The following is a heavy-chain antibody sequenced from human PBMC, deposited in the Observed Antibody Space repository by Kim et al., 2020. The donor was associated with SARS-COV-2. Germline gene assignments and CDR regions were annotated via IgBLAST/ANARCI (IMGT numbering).Heavy chain of an antibody. D-gene: IGHD3-22*01. CDR2: INAGNGDT. CDR1: GYNFTTSG. Sequence: ASVKVSCKTSGYNFTTSGMQWVRQAPGQRPEWMGWINAGNGDTKYSPKFQGRLTITRDTSANTLYMELRSLTSEDTAVYYCARTRIGPFVGNYYYGMDVWGQGTTVAVSS. J-gene: IGHJ6*02. V-gene: IGHV1-3*01. CDR3: ARTRIGPFVGNYYYGMDV.